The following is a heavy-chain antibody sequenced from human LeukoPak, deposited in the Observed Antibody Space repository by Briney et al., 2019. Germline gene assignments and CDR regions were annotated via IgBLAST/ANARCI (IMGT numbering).Heavy chain of an antibody. Sequence: SETLSLACAVYGGSFSGYYWSWIRQPPGKGLEWIGEINHSGSTNYNPPLKSRVTISVDTSKNQFSLKLSSVTAADTAVYYCARGVTIFGVVIIRGKNWFDPWGQGTLVTVSS. D-gene: IGHD3-3*01. V-gene: IGHV4-34*01. CDR1: GGSFSGYY. CDR2: INHSGST. J-gene: IGHJ5*02. CDR3: ARGVTIFGVVIIRGKNWFDP.